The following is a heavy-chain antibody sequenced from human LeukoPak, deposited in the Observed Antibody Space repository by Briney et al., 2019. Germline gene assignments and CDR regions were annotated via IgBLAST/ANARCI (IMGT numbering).Heavy chain of an antibody. V-gene: IGHV3-21*01. J-gene: IGHJ5*02. CDR2: ISTSSSYI. CDR1: GSTFSSYS. CDR3: ARDRGETYDFWSSSPPNWFDP. D-gene: IGHD3-3*01. Sequence: GGSLRLSCAAPGSTFSSYSMNWVRQAPGKGLEWVSSISTSSSYIYHADSVKGRFTISRDNAKNSLYLQMNSLRAEDTAVYYCARDRGETYDFWSSSPPNWFDPWGQGTPVTVSS.